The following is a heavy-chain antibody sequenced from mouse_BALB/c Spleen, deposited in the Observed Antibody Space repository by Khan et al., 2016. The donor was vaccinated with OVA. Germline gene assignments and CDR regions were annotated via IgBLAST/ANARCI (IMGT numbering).Heavy chain of an antibody. V-gene: IGHV5-6-5*01. Sequence: EVELVESGGGSVKPGGSLKVSCAASGFTFSNYAMSWVRQTTEKRLEWVAYISSGGSTYYQDSVKGRFTISRDNVRNILYLQMSSLRSEDTAMYYCARDYWFGYWGQGTLVTVS. CDR3: ARDYWFGY. J-gene: IGHJ3*01. CDR1: GFTFSNYA. CDR2: ISSGGST.